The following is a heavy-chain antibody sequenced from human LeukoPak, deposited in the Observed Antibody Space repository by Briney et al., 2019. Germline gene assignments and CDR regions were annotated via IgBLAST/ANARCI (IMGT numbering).Heavy chain of an antibody. CDR3: ARHSRVEWLPYYFDY. CDR1: GGSISSSSYY. V-gene: IGHV4-39*01. J-gene: IGHJ4*02. Sequence: SETLSLTCTVSGGSISSSSYYWGWIRQPPGKGLEWIGSIYYSGSTYYNPSLKSRVTISVDTSKNQFSLKLSSVTAADTAVYYCARHSRVEWLPYYFDYWGQGTLVTVSS. D-gene: IGHD6-19*01. CDR2: IYYSGST.